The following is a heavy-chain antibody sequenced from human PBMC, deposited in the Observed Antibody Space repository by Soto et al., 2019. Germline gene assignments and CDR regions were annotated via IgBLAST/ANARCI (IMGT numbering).Heavy chain of an antibody. D-gene: IGHD6-13*01. V-gene: IGHV1-2*02. CDR1: GYTFTGYY. CDR3: ARDSSSIAAAGRRCWFDP. CDR2: INPNSGGT. Sequence: QVQLVQSGAEVKKPGASVKVSCKASGYTFTGYYMHWVRQAPGQGLEWMGWINPNSGGTNYAQKFQGRVTMTRDTSISTAYMELSRLRSDDTAVYYCARDSSSIAAAGRRCWFDPWGQGTLVTVSS. J-gene: IGHJ5*02.